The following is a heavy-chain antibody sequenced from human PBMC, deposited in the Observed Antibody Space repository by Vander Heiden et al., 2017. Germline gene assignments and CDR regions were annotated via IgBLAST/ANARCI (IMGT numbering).Heavy chain of an antibody. V-gene: IGHV3-11*01. CDR3: ARGSYSGSYYGMDV. D-gene: IGHD1-26*01. Sequence: QVQLVESGGGLVKPGGALRLSWGASGCPFRDYYMSWIRQAPGKGLEWVSYISSSGSTIYYADSVKGRFTISRDNAKNSLYLQMNSLRAEDTAVYYCARGSYSGSYYGMDVWGQGTTVTVSS. J-gene: IGHJ6*02. CDR1: GCPFRDYY. CDR2: ISSSGSTI.